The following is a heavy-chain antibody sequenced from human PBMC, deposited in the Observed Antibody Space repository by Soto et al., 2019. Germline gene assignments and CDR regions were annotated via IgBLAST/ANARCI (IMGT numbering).Heavy chain of an antibody. J-gene: IGHJ5*02. CDR2: INHSGST. Sequence: AETLSLTCADYGRSLRCYYWSWIRPPPGKGLEWIGEINHSGSTNYNPSLKSRVTISVDTSKNQFSLKLSSVTAADTAVYYCARGGQRYSSSWYIRWFDPWGQGTLVTVSS. CDR1: GRSLRCYY. CDR3: ARGGQRYSSSWYIRWFDP. D-gene: IGHD6-13*01. V-gene: IGHV4-34*01.